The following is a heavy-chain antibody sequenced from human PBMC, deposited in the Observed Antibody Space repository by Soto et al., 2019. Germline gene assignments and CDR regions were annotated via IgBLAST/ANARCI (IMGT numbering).Heavy chain of an antibody. Sequence: QLQLQESGPGLVQPSETLSLTCTVSGDSIRSAIYAWSWIRQPPGKGLEWIGSIFYDGSTYYNPSLNSRVTLSVDTSKNRFSLRLSSVTAADTTVYYCARQTPFEGLIAANVFDIWGHGTMVTVSS. J-gene: IGHJ3*02. CDR2: IFYDGST. CDR3: ARQTPFEGLIAANVFDI. D-gene: IGHD3-16*02. CDR1: GDSIRSAIYA. V-gene: IGHV4-39*01.